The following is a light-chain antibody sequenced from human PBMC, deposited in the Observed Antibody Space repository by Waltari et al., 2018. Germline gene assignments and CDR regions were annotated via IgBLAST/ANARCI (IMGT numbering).Light chain of an antibody. CDR3: QQYKTYSYT. V-gene: IGKV1-5*03. J-gene: IGKJ2*01. CDR2: KAS. Sequence: DIQMTQSPSTLSASVGDRVTITCRASQSISSWLTWYQQKPGKAPKALIYKASSLESGVPSRFSGGGSGTEFTRTISSLQPDDFATYYCQQYKTYSYTFGQGTKLEIK. CDR1: QSISSW.